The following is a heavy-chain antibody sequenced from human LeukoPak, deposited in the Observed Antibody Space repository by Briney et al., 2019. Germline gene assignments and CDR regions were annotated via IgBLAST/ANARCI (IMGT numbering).Heavy chain of an antibody. J-gene: IGHJ4*02. CDR2: MNPNSGNT. CDR3: ASPEDGDLSA. CDR1: GYTFTSYD. D-gene: IGHD4-17*01. V-gene: IGHV1-8*01. Sequence: ASVKVSCKASGYTFTSYDINWVRQATGQGLEWMGWMNPNSGNTSYAQKFQGRVTMTRNTSISTAYMELSRLRSEDTAVYYCASPEDGDLSAWGQGTLVTVSS.